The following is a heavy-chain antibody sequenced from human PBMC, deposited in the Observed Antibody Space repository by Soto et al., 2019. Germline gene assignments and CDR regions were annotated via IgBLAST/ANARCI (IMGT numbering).Heavy chain of an antibody. CDR2: TMQEGGQS. D-gene: IGHD6-19*01. CDR3: VRDGSTRWLFDS. CDR1: GFTLTSYW. V-gene: IGHV3-7*01. Sequence: GGSLRLSCEASGFTLTSYWISWIRQAPGKVREWVANTMQEGGQSYLVGSRQGRFTISRHNRKHSTYIQVNSHRTTHTSVYDRVRDGSTRWLFDSWGKGNLVTV. J-gene: IGHJ4*02.